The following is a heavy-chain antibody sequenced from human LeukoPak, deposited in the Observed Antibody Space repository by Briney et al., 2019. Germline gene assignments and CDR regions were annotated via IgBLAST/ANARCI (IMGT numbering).Heavy chain of an antibody. CDR1: GFTFGDYA. J-gene: IGHJ6*03. CDR3: TSSGHAPYYYYYYMDV. V-gene: IGHV3-49*04. CDR2: IRSKAYGGTT. Sequence: GGSLRLSCTASGFTFGDYAMSWVRQAPGKGLEWVGFIRSKAYGGTTEYAASVKGRFTISRDDSKSIAYLQMNSLETEDTAVYYCTSSGHAPYYYYYYMDVWGKGTTVTVS.